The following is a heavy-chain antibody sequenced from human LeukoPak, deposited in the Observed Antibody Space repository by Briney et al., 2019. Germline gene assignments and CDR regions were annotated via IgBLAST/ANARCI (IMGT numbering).Heavy chain of an antibody. CDR3: VRAHSIDGYSPNGGLDP. J-gene: IGHJ5*02. CDR1: GDTFSSYA. V-gene: IGHV1-69*05. Sequence: SVKVSCKASGDTFSSYAISWVRQAPGQGLEWMGGIIPIFGTANYAQKFQGRVTITTDESTSTAYMELSSLRSEDTAVYYCVRAHSIDGYSPNGGLDPWGQGTLVTVSS. CDR2: IIPIFGTA. D-gene: IGHD5-24*01.